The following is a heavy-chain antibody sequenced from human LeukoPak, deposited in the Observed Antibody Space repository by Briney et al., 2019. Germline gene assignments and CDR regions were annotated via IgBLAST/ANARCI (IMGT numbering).Heavy chain of an antibody. CDR3: AKDRLAAAGTGSDY. V-gene: IGHV3-23*01. Sequence: GGYLRLSGVASEFTFSNYAMNWVRQAPGNGVDGVSIFSGSGGSTYYSDSVKGRFTISRDNSKNTLYLQMHSLRAEDSAIYNCAKDRLAAAGTGSDYWGQGTLVTVSS. CDR1: EFTFSNYA. CDR2: FSGSGGST. D-gene: IGHD6-13*01. J-gene: IGHJ4*02.